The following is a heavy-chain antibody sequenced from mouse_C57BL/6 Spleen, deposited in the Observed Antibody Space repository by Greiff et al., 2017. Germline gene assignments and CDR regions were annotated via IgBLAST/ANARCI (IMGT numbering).Heavy chain of an antibody. J-gene: IGHJ3*01. CDR3: ARTGDGSSSFAY. V-gene: IGHV5-6*01. D-gene: IGHD1-1*01. CDR2: ISSGGSYT. Sequence: EVQGVESGGDLVKPGGSLKLSCAASGFTFSSYGMSWVRQTPDKRLEWVATISSGGSYTYYPDSVKGRFTISRDNAKNTLYLQMSSLKSEDTAMYYCARTGDGSSSFAYWGQGTLVTVSA. CDR1: GFTFSSYG.